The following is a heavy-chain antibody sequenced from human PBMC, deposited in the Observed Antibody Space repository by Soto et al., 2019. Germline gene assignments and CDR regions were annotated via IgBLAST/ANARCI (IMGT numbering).Heavy chain of an antibody. D-gene: IGHD6-6*01. CDR1: GFTFSSYW. V-gene: IGHV3-74*01. J-gene: IGHJ6*03. CDR3: AREQFEYSSSSVAYYYYYYMDV. Sequence: GGSLRLSCAASGFTFSSYWMHWVRQAPGKGLVWVSRINSDGSSTSYADSVKGRFTISRDNAKKTLYLQMNSLRAEDTAVYYCAREQFEYSSSSVAYYYYYYMDVWGKGTTVTVSS. CDR2: INSDGSST.